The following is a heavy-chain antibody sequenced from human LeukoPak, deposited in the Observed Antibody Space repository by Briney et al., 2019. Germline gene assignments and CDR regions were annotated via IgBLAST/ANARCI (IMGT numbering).Heavy chain of an antibody. Sequence: SQTLSLTCTVSGGSISSGGYYWSWIRQPAGKGLEWIGRIYTSGSTNYNPSLKNRVTISLDTSKNQFSLRLSSVTAADTAVYYCARDDCLSGSTSCNSWFHPWGQGTLVTVSS. CDR1: GGSISSGGYY. J-gene: IGHJ5*02. D-gene: IGHD2-2*02. CDR2: IYTSGST. V-gene: IGHV4-61*02. CDR3: ARDDCLSGSTSCNSWFHP.